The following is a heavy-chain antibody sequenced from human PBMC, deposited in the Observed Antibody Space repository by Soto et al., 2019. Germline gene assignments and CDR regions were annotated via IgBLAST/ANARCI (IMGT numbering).Heavy chain of an antibody. D-gene: IGHD3-10*01. CDR1: GFIFSTTD. CDR3: VKNSGWFNS. V-gene: IGHV3-23*01. J-gene: IGHJ5*01. Sequence: PGGSLRPSCEASGFIFSTTDMSWVRQAPGKGLEWVSTIYGDGRTTYYADSVRGRFSISRDNSKNMVYLQMDSLRVDDTAIYYCVKNSGWFNSWGQGSLVTVSS. CDR2: IYGDGRTT.